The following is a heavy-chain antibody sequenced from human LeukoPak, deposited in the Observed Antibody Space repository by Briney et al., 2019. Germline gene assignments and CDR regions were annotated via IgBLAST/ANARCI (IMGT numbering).Heavy chain of an antibody. J-gene: IGHJ4*02. CDR1: GYTFTGYY. D-gene: IGHD2-15*01. Sequence: ASVKVSCKASGYTFTGYYMHWVRQAPGQGLEWMGWINPNSGGTNYAQKFQGRVTMTGDTSISTAYMELSRLRSDDAAVYYCAREDSCSGGSCYSESEIIPSDYWGQGTLVTVSS. CDR2: INPNSGGT. V-gene: IGHV1-2*02. CDR3: AREDSCSGGSCYSESEIIPSDY.